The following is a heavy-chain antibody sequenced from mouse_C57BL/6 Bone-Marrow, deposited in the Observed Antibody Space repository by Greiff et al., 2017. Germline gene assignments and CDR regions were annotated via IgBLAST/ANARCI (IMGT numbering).Heavy chain of an antibody. CDR1: GFNIKDDY. CDR3: TYSLAWFAY. D-gene: IGHD2-12*01. CDR2: IDPENGDT. V-gene: IGHV14-4*01. Sequence: EVQLHQSGAELVRPGASVKLSCTASGFNIKDDYMHWVKQRPEQGLEWIGWIDPENGDTEYASKFQGKATITADTSSNTAYLQLSSLTSEDTAVYYCTYSLAWFAYWGQGTLVTVSA. J-gene: IGHJ3*01.